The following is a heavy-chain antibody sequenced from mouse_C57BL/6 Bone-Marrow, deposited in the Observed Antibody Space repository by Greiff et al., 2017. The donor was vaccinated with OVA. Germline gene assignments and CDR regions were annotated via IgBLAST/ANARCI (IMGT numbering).Heavy chain of an antibody. J-gene: IGHJ2*01. CDR2: IYPRSGNT. Sequence: VKVVESGAELARPGASVKLSCKASGYTFTSYGISWVKQRTGQGLEWIGEIYPRSGNTYYNEKFKGKATLTADKSSSTAYMELRSLTSEDSAVYFCAKDRGLSRYWGQGTTLTVSS. V-gene: IGHV1-81*01. CDR1: GYTFTSYG. CDR3: AKDRGLSRY.